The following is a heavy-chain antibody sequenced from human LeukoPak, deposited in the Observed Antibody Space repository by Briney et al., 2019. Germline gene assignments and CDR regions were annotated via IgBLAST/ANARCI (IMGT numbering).Heavy chain of an antibody. CDR3: ARDFGFSPSSGYSFDY. V-gene: IGHV3-33*01. Sequence: PGGSLRLSCSASGFTFSSYGMHWVRQAPGKGLEWLAVIWYDGTNKYYADSVKGRFTISRDNSKNPLYLQMNSLRAGDTAVYYCARDFGFSPSSGYSFDYWGQGTLVTVSS. D-gene: IGHD3-22*01. CDR2: IWYDGTNK. CDR1: GFTFSSYG. J-gene: IGHJ4*02.